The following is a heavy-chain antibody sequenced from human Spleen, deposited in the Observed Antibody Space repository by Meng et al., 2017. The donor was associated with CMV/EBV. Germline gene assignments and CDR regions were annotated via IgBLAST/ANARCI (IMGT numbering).Heavy chain of an antibody. CDR3: ARVRSNGKNWFDP. CDR1: GYTFTSYY. CDR2: INPSGGST. Sequence: KASGYTFTSYYMHWVRQAPGQGLEWMGIINPSGGSTSYAQKFQGRVTMTRDTSTSTVYMELSSLRSEDTAVYYCARVRSNGKNWFDPWGQGTLVTVSS. V-gene: IGHV1-46*01. D-gene: IGHD4-11*01. J-gene: IGHJ5*02.